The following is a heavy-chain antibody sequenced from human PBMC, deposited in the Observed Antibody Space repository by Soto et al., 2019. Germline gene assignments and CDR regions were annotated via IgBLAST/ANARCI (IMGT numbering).Heavy chain of an antibody. CDR1: GFTFSSYA. Sequence: QVQLVESGGGVVQPGRSLRLSCGASGFTFSSYAMHWVRQAPGKGLEWVAVISYDGSNKYYADSVKGRFTISRDNSKNTLYLQMNSLRAEDTAVYYCARDPLEVRVGHFYFDYWGQGTLVTVSS. CDR2: ISYDGSNK. CDR3: ARDPLEVRVGHFYFDY. V-gene: IGHV3-30-3*01. D-gene: IGHD1-26*01. J-gene: IGHJ4*02.